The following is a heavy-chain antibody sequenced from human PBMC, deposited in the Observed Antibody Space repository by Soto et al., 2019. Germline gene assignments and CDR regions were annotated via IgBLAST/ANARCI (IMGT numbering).Heavy chain of an antibody. CDR3: ARGLAPKRYYFDY. V-gene: IGHV2-26*01. J-gene: IGHJ4*02. Sequence: QVTLKESGPVVVKPTETLTLTCTVSGFSLNNARVAVSWIRQPPGKALEWLALILSNDETSYNTSLRSRLTISTDISKSQVFLTMTHMDPEDAATYYCARGLAPKRYYFDYWGQGALVTVSS. CDR2: ILSNDET. CDR1: GFSLNNARVA.